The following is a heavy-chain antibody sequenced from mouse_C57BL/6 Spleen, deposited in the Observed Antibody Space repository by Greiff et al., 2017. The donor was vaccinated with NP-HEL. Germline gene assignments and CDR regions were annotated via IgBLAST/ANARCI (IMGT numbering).Heavy chain of an antibody. CDR1: GYSFTGYY. D-gene: IGHD2-3*01. J-gene: IGHJ1*03. CDR3: ARYDGYYDWYFDV. V-gene: IGHV1-42*01. CDR2: INPSTGGT. Sequence: EVQLQQSGPELVKPGASVKISCKASGYSFTGYYMNWVKQSPEKSLEWIGEINPSTGGTTYNQKFKAKATLTVDKSSSTAYMQLKSLTSEDSAVYYCARYDGYYDWYFDVWGTGTTVTVSS.